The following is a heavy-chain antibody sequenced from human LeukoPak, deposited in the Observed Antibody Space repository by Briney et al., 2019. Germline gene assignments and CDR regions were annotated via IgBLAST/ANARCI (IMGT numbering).Heavy chain of an antibody. D-gene: IGHD4-17*01. J-gene: IGHJ5*02. CDR1: GDSISSATHY. Sequence: PSETLSLTCAVSGDSISSATHYWSWIRQPAGKGLEWIGRIYTSGSTNYNPSLKSRVTMSVDTSKNQFSLKLSSVTAADTAVYYCARDLIDYGDYDRPSNWFDPWGQGTLVTVSS. CDR2: IYTSGST. CDR3: ARDLIDYGDYDRPSNWFDP. V-gene: IGHV4-61*02.